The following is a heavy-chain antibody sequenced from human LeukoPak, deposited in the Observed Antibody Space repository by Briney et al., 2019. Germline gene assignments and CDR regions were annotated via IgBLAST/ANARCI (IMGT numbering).Heavy chain of an antibody. V-gene: IGHV3-48*01. Sequence: GGSLRLSCAASGFTFSSYSMLWVRQAPGKGLEWVSYISSSSSTIYYADSVKGRFTISRDNAKNSLYLQMNSLRAEDTAVYYCAREHSGYDFPGRDYYYMDVWGKGTTVTVSS. CDR2: ISSSSSTI. D-gene: IGHD5-12*01. J-gene: IGHJ6*03. CDR1: GFTFSSYS. CDR3: AREHSGYDFPGRDYYYMDV.